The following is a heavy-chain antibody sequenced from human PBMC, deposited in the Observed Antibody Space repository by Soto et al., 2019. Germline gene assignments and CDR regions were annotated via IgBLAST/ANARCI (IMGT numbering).Heavy chain of an antibody. CDR2: ISPKSGDT. Sequence: QVQLLQSGAEVKEPGASVKVSCKTSGYMFSSHGLYWVRQAPGQGLEWMGWISPKSGDTNYVQRLQGRLTLSTDTSTSTASLELRSLTSDDTAVDYCGREAGDYDGYFDLWGRGTPVTVSS. CDR1: GYMFSSHG. V-gene: IGHV1-18*01. J-gene: IGHJ2*01. CDR3: GREAGDYDGYFDL. D-gene: IGHD4-17*01.